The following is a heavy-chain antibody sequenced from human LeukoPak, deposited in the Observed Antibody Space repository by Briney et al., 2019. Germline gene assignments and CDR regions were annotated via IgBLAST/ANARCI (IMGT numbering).Heavy chain of an antibody. CDR1: GFTFSSYG. J-gene: IGHJ4*02. V-gene: IGHV3-30*18. D-gene: IGHD6-13*01. CDR2: ISFDGINK. CDR3: AKGGGTGYSSSWYSN. Sequence: GRSLRLSCAASGFTFSSYGMHWVRQAPGKRLEWVAVISFDGINKFYADSVKGRFTISRDNSENTLYLQMNSLRVEDTAVYYCAKGGGTGYSSSWYSNWGQGTLVTVSS.